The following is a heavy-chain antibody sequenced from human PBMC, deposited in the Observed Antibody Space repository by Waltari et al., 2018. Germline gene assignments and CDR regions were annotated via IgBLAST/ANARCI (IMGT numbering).Heavy chain of an antibody. Sequence: QVQLVASGGGVVQPGRSLRLSCAASGFTFSRYGMHWVRQAPGKGLAWVAVIWYDGSNKYYADSVKGRFTISRDNSKNTLYLQMNSLRAEDTAVYYCARDRDYVWGSYRYPSDYWGQGTLVTVSS. J-gene: IGHJ4*02. CDR1: GFTFSRYG. CDR2: IWYDGSNK. V-gene: IGHV3-33*01. D-gene: IGHD3-16*02. CDR3: ARDRDYVWGSYRYPSDY.